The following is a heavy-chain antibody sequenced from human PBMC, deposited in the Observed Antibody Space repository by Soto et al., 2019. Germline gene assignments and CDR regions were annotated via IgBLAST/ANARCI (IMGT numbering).Heavy chain of an antibody. Sequence: ASVKVSCKASGYTFTSYDINWVRQATGQGLEWMGWMNPNTGNTGYAQKFQGRVTMTRNTSISTAYMELSSLRSEDTAVYYCARRGYSSSWYYYYYYGMDVWGQGTTVTVSS. V-gene: IGHV1-8*01. CDR2: MNPNTGNT. D-gene: IGHD6-13*01. CDR1: GYTFTSYD. J-gene: IGHJ6*02. CDR3: ARRGYSSSWYYYYYYGMDV.